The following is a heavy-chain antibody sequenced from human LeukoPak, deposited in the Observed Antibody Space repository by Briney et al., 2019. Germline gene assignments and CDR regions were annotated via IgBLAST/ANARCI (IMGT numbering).Heavy chain of an antibody. J-gene: IGHJ5*02. Sequence: GGSLRLSCAASGFTFSSYWMSWVRQAPGKGLEWVANIKQDGSEKYYVDSVKGRFTISRDNAKNSLYLQMNSLRAEDTAVYYCARDRKGYCTNGVCYRNWFDPWGQGTLVTVSS. CDR2: IKQDGSEK. V-gene: IGHV3-7*01. D-gene: IGHD2-8*01. CDR1: GFTFSSYW. CDR3: ARDRKGYCTNGVCYRNWFDP.